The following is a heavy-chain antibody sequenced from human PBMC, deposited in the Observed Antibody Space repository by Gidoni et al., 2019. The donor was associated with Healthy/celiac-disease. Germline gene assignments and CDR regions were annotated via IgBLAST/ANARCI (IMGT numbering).Heavy chain of an antibody. CDR3: ARAFAIAAASSYFDY. V-gene: IGHV3-33*01. CDR2: IWYDGSNK. Sequence: QVQLVESGGGVAQPGRSLRLSCAASGFPFRSYGMHWVRPAPGKGLEWVADIWYDGSNKYYADSVKGRFTISRDNSKDMLYLQMNSLRAEDTALYYCARAFAIAAASSYFDYWGQGTLVTVSS. CDR1: GFPFRSYG. D-gene: IGHD6-13*01. J-gene: IGHJ4*02.